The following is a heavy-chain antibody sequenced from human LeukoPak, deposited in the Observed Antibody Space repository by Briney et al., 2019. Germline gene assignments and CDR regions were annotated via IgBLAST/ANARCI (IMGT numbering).Heavy chain of an antibody. J-gene: IGHJ4*02. Sequence: GGSLRLSCAASGFTFSRYAMNWVRQAPGKGLEWVSVISGSGGSTYYADSVKGRFTISRDNSKNTLFLQMNSLRAEDTAVYYCAKGSVAAVVTFINFWGQGTLVTVSS. V-gene: IGHV3-23*01. CDR1: GFTFSRYA. CDR3: AKGSVAAVVTFINF. D-gene: IGHD6-13*01. CDR2: ISGSGGST.